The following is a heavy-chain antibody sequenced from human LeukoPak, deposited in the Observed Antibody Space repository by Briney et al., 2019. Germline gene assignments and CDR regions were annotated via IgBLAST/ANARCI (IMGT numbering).Heavy chain of an antibody. J-gene: IGHJ5*02. Sequence: SQTLSLTCAISGDSVSSSASWNWIRQSPSRGLEWLGRTCYRSKWSSDYATSVKSRITINADTSKNQFSLQLSSVIPEDTAVYYCARDADSSNEWGPFDPWGQGTLVTVSS. D-gene: IGHD1-1*01. CDR2: TCYRSKWSS. CDR3: ARDADSSNEWGPFDP. V-gene: IGHV6-1*01. CDR1: GDSVSSSAS.